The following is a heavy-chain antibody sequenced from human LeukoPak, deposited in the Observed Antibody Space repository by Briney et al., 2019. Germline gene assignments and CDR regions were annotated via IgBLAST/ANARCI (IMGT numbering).Heavy chain of an antibody. CDR2: IYTSGTT. J-gene: IGHJ6*04. CDR3: ARDIMDV. V-gene: IGHV4-61*02. Sequence: SETLSLXCTVSGGSISSGSYYWSWIRQPAGKGLEWIGRIYTSGTTNYNPTVKSRVTISVDTSKNQFSLKLSSVTAADTAVYYCARDIMDVWGKGTTVTVSS. CDR1: GGSISSGSYY.